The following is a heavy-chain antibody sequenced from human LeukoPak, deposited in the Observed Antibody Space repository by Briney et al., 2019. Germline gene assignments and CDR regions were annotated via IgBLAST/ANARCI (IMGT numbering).Heavy chain of an antibody. Sequence: ASVKVSCKASGNSISNYAVSWVRQAPGQGFEWMGGIIPIFGTADYAQKFQGRVTITADQSTSTAYMELSSLRFEDTAVYYCARGGDIVVVPTTIEANYYSGLDVWGQGTTVTVSS. J-gene: IGHJ6*02. CDR2: IIPIFGTA. V-gene: IGHV1-69*13. D-gene: IGHD2-2*02. CDR3: ARGGDIVVVPTTIEANYYSGLDV. CDR1: GNSISNYA.